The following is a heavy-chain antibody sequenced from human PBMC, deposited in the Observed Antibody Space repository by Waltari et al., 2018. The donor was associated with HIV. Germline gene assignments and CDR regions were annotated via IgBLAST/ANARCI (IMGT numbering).Heavy chain of an antibody. V-gene: IGHV3-33*01. CDR1: GCSFSNFD. D-gene: IGHD2-2*01. CDR3: ARGGPSSTSWYMWFDP. CDR2: MWYDGSVK. Sequence: QVRLVESGGGVVQPGGSLRLSCAPSGCSFSNFDLHRVSQGPGKGLEWVAIMWYDGSVKNYADSVKGRFTISRDNSQNTAYLQMNTLRVDDTAIYYCARGGPSSTSWYMWFDPWGQGTLVTVSS. J-gene: IGHJ5*02.